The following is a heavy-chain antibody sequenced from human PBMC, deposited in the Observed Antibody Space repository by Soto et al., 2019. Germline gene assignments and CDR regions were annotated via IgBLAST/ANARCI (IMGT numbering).Heavy chain of an antibody. CDR2: IYYSGST. V-gene: IGHV4-59*01. Sequence: SETLSLTCTVSGCSISSYYWSWIRQPPGKGLEWIGYIYYSGSTNYNPSLKSRVTISVDTSKNQFSLKLSSVTAADTAVYYCARAHGDYDNWFDPWGQGTLVTVS. J-gene: IGHJ5*02. CDR1: GCSISSYY. CDR3: ARAHGDYDNWFDP. D-gene: IGHD4-17*01.